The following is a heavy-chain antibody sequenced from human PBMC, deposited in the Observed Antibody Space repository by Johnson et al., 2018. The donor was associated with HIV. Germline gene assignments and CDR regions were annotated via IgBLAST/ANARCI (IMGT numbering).Heavy chain of an antibody. Sequence: VQLVESGGGLVQPGGSLRLSCEASGFTFDDYGMSWVRQNPGKGLEWVSGINWSGGSTGYADSVMGRFSISRDNAKNSLYLQMNSLGAEDTALYDCGRGYSSGFSDGFDIWGQGTMVTVSS. V-gene: IGHV3-20*01. D-gene: IGHD6-19*01. CDR2: INWSGGST. J-gene: IGHJ3*02. CDR3: GRGYSSGFSDGFDI. CDR1: GFTFDDYG.